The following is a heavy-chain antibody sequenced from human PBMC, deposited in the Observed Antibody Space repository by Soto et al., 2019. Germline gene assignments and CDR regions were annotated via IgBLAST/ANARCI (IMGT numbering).Heavy chain of an antibody. Sequence: QVRLVQSGAEVKKPGSSVKVSCKYSGGTFKTESINWLRQAPGQGLEWMGNILPAFGTADYAPKFQGRVTITAAQATTTAYMGLGSLTSQDTAFYFCARGHEYGGNSDAFDIWGQGTLVTVSS. CDR3: ARGHEYGGNSDAFDI. D-gene: IGHD4-17*01. CDR1: GGTFKTES. J-gene: IGHJ3*02. V-gene: IGHV1-69*13. CDR2: ILPAFGTA.